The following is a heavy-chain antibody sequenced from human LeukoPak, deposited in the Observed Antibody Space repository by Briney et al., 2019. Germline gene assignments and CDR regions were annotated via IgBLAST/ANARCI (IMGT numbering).Heavy chain of an antibody. CDR2: IKSKTDGGTT. CDR1: GFTFRSYW. D-gene: IGHD1-20*01. CDR3: TTDNFSGY. J-gene: IGHJ4*02. Sequence: PGGSLRLSCAASGFTFRSYWMVWVRQAPGKGLEWVGRIKSKTDGGTTDYPAPVKGRFTISRDDSKNTVYLQMNSLKTEDTAVYYCTTDNFSGYWGQGTLVTVSS. V-gene: IGHV3-15*01.